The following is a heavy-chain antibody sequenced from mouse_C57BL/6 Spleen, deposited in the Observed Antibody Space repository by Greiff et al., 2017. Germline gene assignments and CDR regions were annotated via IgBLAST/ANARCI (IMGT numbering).Heavy chain of an antibody. V-gene: IGHV8-8*01. CDR2: IWGDDDK. CDR3: ARAGKTILGKGDFDY. CDR1: GFSLRTFGMG. Sequence: QVTLKVSGPGILQPSQTLSLTCSFSGFSLRTFGMGVGRIRQPSGKGLEWLAHIWGDDDKYYNPALKSRLTISKDTSKNQVFLQIANVDTADTATYYCARAGKTILGKGDFDYWGQGTTLTVSS. J-gene: IGHJ2*01. D-gene: IGHD2-12*01.